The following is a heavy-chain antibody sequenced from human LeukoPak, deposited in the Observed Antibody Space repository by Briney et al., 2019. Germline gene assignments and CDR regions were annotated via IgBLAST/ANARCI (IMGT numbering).Heavy chain of an antibody. Sequence: KASETLSLTCAVYGGSFSGYYWSWIRQPPGKGLEWIGYIHYSGIAHYNPSLKSRVTISVDTSKTQFSLRLTSVTAADTAVYYCTRGPGAASVWGQGTLVTVSS. CDR2: IHYSGIA. CDR3: TRGPGAASV. V-gene: IGHV4-59*01. J-gene: IGHJ4*02. D-gene: IGHD7-27*01. CDR1: GGSFSGYY.